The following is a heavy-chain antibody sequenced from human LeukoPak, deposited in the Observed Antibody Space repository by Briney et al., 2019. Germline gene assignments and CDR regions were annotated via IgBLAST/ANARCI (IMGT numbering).Heavy chain of an antibody. CDR1: GYTFTRYT. CDR2: INAGNGNT. CDR3: AHFGGGAFDY. D-gene: IGHD3-16*01. J-gene: IGHJ4*02. Sequence: ASVKVSCEASGYTFTRYTMHWVRQAPGQRLEWMGCINAGNGNTRYSQKFQGRVTITRDTSASTAYMELSRLNSEDTAVYYCAHFGGGAFDYWGQGTLVTVSS. V-gene: IGHV1-3*01.